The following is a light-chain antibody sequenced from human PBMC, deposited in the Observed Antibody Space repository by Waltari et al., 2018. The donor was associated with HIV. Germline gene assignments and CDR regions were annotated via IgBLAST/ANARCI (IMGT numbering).Light chain of an antibody. CDR1: QSLYNID. V-gene: IGKV3-20*01. CDR3: QQYDNSPYT. Sequence: EIVLTQSPGTLSLSPGETPPLSCRASQSLYNIDLAWYQQKPGQAPRLLSYGASSRATGIPDRFSGSESGTDFTLNINRLEPEDFAVYFCQQYDNSPYTFGQGTKLEIK. J-gene: IGKJ2*01. CDR2: GAS.